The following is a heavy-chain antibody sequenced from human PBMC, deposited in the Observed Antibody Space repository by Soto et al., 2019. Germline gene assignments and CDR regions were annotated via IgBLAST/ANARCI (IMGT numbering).Heavy chain of an antibody. D-gene: IGHD3-10*01. Sequence: QVQLQESGPGLVKPSGTLSLTCAVSGGSISSSNWWSWVRQPPGKGLEWIGEIYHSGSTNYNPSPTSRVTIAVDKSKNQLSLTLSSVTAADTAVYYCARDNGSGYVHGMDVWGQGTTVTVSS. CDR2: IYHSGST. CDR1: GGSISSSNW. V-gene: IGHV4-4*02. CDR3: ARDNGSGYVHGMDV. J-gene: IGHJ6*02.